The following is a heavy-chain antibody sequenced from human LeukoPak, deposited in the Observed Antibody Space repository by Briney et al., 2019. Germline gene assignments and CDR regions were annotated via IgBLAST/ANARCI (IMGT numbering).Heavy chain of an antibody. D-gene: IGHD6-13*01. CDR2: IYYSGST. J-gene: IGHJ5*02. Sequence: SQTLSLTCTVSGGSISSGGYYWSWIRQHPGKGLEWIGYIYYSGSTYYNPSLKSRVTISVDTSKNQFSLKLSSVTAADTAVYYCARAIGQLVTADWFGPWGQGTLVTVSS. CDR3: ARAIGQLVTADWFGP. CDR1: GGSISSGGYY. V-gene: IGHV4-31*03.